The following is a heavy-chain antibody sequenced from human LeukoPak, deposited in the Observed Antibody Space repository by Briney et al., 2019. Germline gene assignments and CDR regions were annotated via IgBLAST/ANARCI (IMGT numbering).Heavy chain of an antibody. J-gene: IGHJ4*02. CDR3: AKLEAYDWLLRELDY. Sequence: GGSLRLSCAASGFTFGDCWMSWVRQAPGKGLEWVSAISGSGGSTYYADSVKGRFTISRDNSKNTLYLQMNSLRAEDTAVYYCAKLEAYDWLLRELDYWGQGTLVTVSS. CDR1: GFTFGDCW. D-gene: IGHD3-9*01. V-gene: IGHV3-23*01. CDR2: ISGSGGST.